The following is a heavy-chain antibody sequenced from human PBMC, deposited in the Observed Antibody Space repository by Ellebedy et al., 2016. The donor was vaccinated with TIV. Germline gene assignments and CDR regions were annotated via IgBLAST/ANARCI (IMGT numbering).Heavy chain of an antibody. CDR3: AKRSVTVADTGLLY. V-gene: IGHV3-66*01. Sequence: GESLKISCAASGFTVGNNSMSWVRQAPGKGLEWVALIYSVGSTVYADSVRGRFTVSRDNSKNTLYLQMNSLKAEDTAVYYCAKRSVTVADTGLLYWGQGTLVTVSS. CDR2: IYSVGST. J-gene: IGHJ4*02. CDR1: GFTVGNNS. D-gene: IGHD6-19*01.